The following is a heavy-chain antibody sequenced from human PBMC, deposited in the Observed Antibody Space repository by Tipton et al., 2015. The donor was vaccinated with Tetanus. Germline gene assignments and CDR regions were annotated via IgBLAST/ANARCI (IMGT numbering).Heavy chain of an antibody. J-gene: IGHJ4*02. Sequence: TLSLTCTVSGDSVSRNYWSWIRQSPRKGLEWIGYIYSGGTTKYNPSLRSRVSISADTSKTQFSLKLNYVTAADTGVYYCARDIEEVGATKYFDYWGQGTLVAVSS. CDR3: ARDIEEVGATKYFDY. CDR1: GDSVSRNY. V-gene: IGHV4-4*08. CDR2: IYSGGTT. D-gene: IGHD1-26*01.